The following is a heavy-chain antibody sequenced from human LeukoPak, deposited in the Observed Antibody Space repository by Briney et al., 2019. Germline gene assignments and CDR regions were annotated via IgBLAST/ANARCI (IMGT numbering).Heavy chain of an antibody. D-gene: IGHD3-9*01. J-gene: IGHJ4*02. V-gene: IGHV3-21*01. Sequence: GGSLRLSCAASGFTFSSYSMNWVRQAPGKGLEWVSSISSSSSYIYYADSVKGRFTISRDNAKNSLYLQMNSLRAKDTAVYYCARDRLRYFDWVGKDSDYWGQGTLVTVSS. CDR1: GFTFSSYS. CDR3: ARDRLRYFDWVGKDSDY. CDR2: ISSSSSYI.